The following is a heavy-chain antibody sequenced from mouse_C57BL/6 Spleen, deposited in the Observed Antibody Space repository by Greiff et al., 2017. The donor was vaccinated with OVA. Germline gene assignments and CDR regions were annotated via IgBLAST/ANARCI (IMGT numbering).Heavy chain of an antibody. CDR3: ARRGCGPPDYYAMDY. CDR1: GYTFTSYW. D-gene: IGHD1-1*02. J-gene: IGHJ4*01. V-gene: IGHV1-55*01. CDR2: IYPGSGST. Sequence: QVQLQQPGAELVKPGASVKMSCKASGYTFTSYWITWVKQRPGQGLEWIGDIYPGSGSTNYNEKFKSKATLTVDTSSSTAYMQLSSLTSEDSAVYYCARRGCGPPDYYAMDYWGQGTSVTVSS.